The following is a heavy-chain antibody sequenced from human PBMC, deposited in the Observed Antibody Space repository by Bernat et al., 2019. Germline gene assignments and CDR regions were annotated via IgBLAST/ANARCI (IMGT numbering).Heavy chain of an antibody. V-gene: IGHV3-30*18. D-gene: IGHD5-18*01. J-gene: IGHJ6*02. Sequence: QVQLVESGGGVVQPGRSLRLSCAASGFTFSSYGMHWVRQAPGKGLEWVAVISYDGSNKYYADSVKGRFTISRDNSKNTLYLRMNSLRAEDTAVYYCAKSPDSYGYAYGMDVWGQGTTVTVSS. CDR1: GFTFSSYG. CDR3: AKSPDSYGYAYGMDV. CDR2: ISYDGSNK.